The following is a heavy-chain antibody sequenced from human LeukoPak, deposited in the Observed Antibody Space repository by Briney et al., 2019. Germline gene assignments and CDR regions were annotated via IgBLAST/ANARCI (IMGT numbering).Heavy chain of an antibody. D-gene: IGHD3-10*01. CDR2: IYYDGSP. Sequence: SSETLSLTCTVSGGSFTSSSYYWGWIRQPPGKGLEWIGNIYYDGSPYYSPSLKSRVTMSVDTSKNQFSLKLSSVTAADTAVYYCGRLYNYYMDVWGKGTTVTVSS. CDR3: GRLYNYYMDV. V-gene: IGHV4-39*07. J-gene: IGHJ6*03. CDR1: GGSFTSSSYY.